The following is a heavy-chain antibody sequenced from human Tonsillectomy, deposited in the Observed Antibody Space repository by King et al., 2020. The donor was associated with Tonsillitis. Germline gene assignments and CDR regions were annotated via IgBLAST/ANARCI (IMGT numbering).Heavy chain of an antibody. Sequence: VQLVESGGRVVQPGRSLRLSCAASGFTFSTYGMHWVRQAPGKGLEWVAVISYDGSNKYYADSVKGRFTISRENSKNTLYLQMNSRRGEDTAVYYCAKDRDYDILTGYVGALDYWGQGTLVTVSS. CDR1: GFTFSTYG. CDR2: ISYDGSNK. V-gene: IGHV3-30*18. J-gene: IGHJ4*02. CDR3: AKDRDYDILTGYVGALDY. D-gene: IGHD3-9*01.